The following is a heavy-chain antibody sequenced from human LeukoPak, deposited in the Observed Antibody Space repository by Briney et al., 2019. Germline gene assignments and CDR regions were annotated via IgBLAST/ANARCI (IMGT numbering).Heavy chain of an antibody. Sequence: ASVKVSCKASGHTFTVYYIHWVRQAPGQGLEWMGWIHPGTGDTNYAQRFQGRFTVARDTSITTAYMELSSLKSDDTAVYYCASYASGYNWLKAWGQGTLVTVSS. D-gene: IGHD3-10*01. V-gene: IGHV1-2*02. CDR1: GHTFTVYY. CDR2: IHPGTGDT. J-gene: IGHJ5*02. CDR3: ASYASGYNWLKA.